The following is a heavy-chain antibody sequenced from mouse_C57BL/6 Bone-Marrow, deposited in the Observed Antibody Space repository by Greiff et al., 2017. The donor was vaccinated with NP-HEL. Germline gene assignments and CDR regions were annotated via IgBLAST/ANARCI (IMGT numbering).Heavy chain of an antibody. J-gene: IGHJ2*01. V-gene: IGHV5-17*01. Sequence: EVKLMESGGGLVKPGGSLKLSCAASGFTFSDYGMHWVRQAPEKGLEWVAYISSGSSTIYYADTVKGRFTIARDNAKNTLFLQMTSLRSEDTAMYYCARKSKNYFDYWGQGTTLTVSS. CDR2: ISSGSSTI. CDR1: GFTFSDYG. CDR3: ARKSKNYFDY. D-gene: IGHD2-5*01.